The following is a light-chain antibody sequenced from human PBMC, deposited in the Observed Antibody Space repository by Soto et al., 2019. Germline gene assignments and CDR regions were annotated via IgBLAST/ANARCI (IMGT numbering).Light chain of an antibody. Sequence: DIQMTQSPSSLSASVGDRVTITCRASQSISSYLHWYQQKPGKAPKLLIYAASSLQSGVPSRFSGSGSGTDFTLTISSLQPDDFATYYCQRSFITPLTGGGGPKVELK. CDR1: QSISSY. V-gene: IGKV1-39*01. J-gene: IGKJ4*02. CDR3: QRSFITPLT. CDR2: AAS.